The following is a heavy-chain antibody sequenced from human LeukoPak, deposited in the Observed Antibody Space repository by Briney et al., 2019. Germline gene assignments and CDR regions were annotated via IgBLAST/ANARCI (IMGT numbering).Heavy chain of an antibody. J-gene: IGHJ4*02. Sequence: SETLSPTCTVPGGSISIYFWCWIRQPPGEGLEWIRYISYSGTTDYTPSLKSRVTISVDTSKNQFSLRLSSVTAADTSMYYCARHSGTYHFDYWGQGALVTASS. CDR1: GGSISIYF. CDR2: ISYSGTT. D-gene: IGHD1-26*01. V-gene: IGHV4-59*08. CDR3: ARHSGTYHFDY.